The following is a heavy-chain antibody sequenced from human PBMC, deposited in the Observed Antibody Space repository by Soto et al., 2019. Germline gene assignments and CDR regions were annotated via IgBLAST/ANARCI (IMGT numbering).Heavy chain of an antibody. CDR1: GFTFSSYA. Sequence: GGSLRLSCAASGFTFSSYAMSWVRQAPGKGLEWVSAISGSGGSTYYADSVKGRFTISRDNSKNTLYLQMNSLRAEDTAVYYCAKRLTHYYGSGSPDDYWGQGTLVTVSS. D-gene: IGHD3-10*01. V-gene: IGHV3-23*01. J-gene: IGHJ4*02. CDR2: ISGSGGST. CDR3: AKRLTHYYGSGSPDDY.